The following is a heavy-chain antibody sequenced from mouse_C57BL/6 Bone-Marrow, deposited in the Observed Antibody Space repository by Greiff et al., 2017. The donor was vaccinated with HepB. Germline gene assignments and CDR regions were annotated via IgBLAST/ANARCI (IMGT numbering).Heavy chain of an antibody. J-gene: IGHJ4*01. Sequence: EVKLEESGGGLVKPGGSLKLSCAASGFTFSDYGMHWVRQAPEKGLEWVAYISSGSSTIYYADTVKGRFTISRDNAKNTLFLQMTSLRSEDTAMYYCARPHYDYDLYYAMDYWGQGTSVTVSS. CDR3: ARPHYDYDLYYAMDY. CDR1: GFTFSDYG. CDR2: ISSGSSTI. V-gene: IGHV5-17*01. D-gene: IGHD2-4*01.